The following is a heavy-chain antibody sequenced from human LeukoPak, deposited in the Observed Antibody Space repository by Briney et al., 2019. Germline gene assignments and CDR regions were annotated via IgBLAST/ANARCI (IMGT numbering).Heavy chain of an antibody. CDR3: ARESTLGWFDP. V-gene: IGHV3-23*01. CDR1: GFTFSSYA. J-gene: IGHJ5*02. Sequence: GGSLRLSCAASGFTFSSYAMSWVRQAPGKGLEWVSAISGSGGSTYYPDSVKGRFTISRDNSKKTLYLQMNSLRADDTAVYYCARESTLGWFDPWGQGTLVTVSS. CDR2: ISGSGGST.